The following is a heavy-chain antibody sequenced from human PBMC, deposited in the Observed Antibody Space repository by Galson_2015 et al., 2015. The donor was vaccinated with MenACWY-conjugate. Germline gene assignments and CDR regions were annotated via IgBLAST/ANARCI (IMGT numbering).Heavy chain of an antibody. CDR2: IYPGDFDT. CDR1: FSSFLSFW. CDR3: ARGGRGPAASFHY. D-gene: IGHD2-2*01. J-gene: IGHJ4*02. Sequence: SLPLSFPFSFSSFLSFWIGWVRQMPGKGLEWMGIIYPGDFDTRYSPSLQGQVTVSADKATSAAYLQWNNLKASDTAMYYCARGGRGPAASFHYWGQGTLVTVSS. V-gene: IGHV5-51*01.